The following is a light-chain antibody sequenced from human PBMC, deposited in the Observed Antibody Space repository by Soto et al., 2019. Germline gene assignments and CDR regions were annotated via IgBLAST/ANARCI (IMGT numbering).Light chain of an antibody. CDR1: ERVSNN. V-gene: IGKV3-15*01. CDR3: QQYYNWPSMT. Sequence: DIVMTQSPATLSVSPGERVTLSCRASERVSNNLAWYQQKPGQAPRLLFYAASTRATGVPARFSGSGSGTAFTLSISTLPSEDFAVYYCQQYYNWPSMTFGQGTRLESK. CDR2: AAS. J-gene: IGKJ5*01.